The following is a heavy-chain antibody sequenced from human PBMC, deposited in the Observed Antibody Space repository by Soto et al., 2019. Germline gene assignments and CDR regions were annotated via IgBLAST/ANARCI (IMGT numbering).Heavy chain of an antibody. D-gene: IGHD2-15*01. CDR1: GYTFTSYG. J-gene: IGHJ6*03. CDR3: ARGRRGRYCSGGSCRYYYYMDV. V-gene: IGHV1-18*01. CDR2: ISAYNGNT. Sequence: ASVKVSCKASGYTFTSYGISWVRQAPGQGLEWMGWISAYNGNTNYAQKLQGRVTMTTDTSTSTAYMELRSLRSDDTAVYYCARGRRGRYCSGGSCRYYYYMDVWGKGTTVTVSS.